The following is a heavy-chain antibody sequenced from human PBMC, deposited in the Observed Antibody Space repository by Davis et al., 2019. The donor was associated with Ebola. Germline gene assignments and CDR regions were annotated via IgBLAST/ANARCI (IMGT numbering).Heavy chain of an antibody. V-gene: IGHV1-69*02. Sequence: SVKVSCKASGGTFSNYTFHWVRQAPGQGLEWMGRVIPILGIANYAQKFQGRVTITADKSTSTAYMELSSLRSEDTAVYYCARALTTVKGYYYYYYGMDVWGKGTTVTVSS. J-gene: IGHJ6*04. CDR2: VIPILGIA. CDR3: ARALTTVKGYYYYYYGMDV. CDR1: GGTFSNYT. D-gene: IGHD4-17*01.